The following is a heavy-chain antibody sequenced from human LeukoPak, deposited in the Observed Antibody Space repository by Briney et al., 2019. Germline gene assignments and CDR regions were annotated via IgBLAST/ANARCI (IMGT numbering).Heavy chain of an antibody. V-gene: IGHV3-7*01. CDR1: GFTVSSSY. J-gene: IGHJ4*02. Sequence: GGSLRLSCAASGFTVSSSYMSWVRQAPGKGLEWVANIKQDGGEKYYVDSVKGRFTISRDNAKNSLYLLMNSVRAEDTAVYYCARVRQLEHFDYWGQGTLVTVSS. D-gene: IGHD6-13*01. CDR2: IKQDGGEK. CDR3: ARVRQLEHFDY.